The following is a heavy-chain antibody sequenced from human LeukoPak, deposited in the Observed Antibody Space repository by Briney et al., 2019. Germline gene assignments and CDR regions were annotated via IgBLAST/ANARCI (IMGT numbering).Heavy chain of an antibody. V-gene: IGHV4-59*01. J-gene: IGHJ6*02. Sequence: SETLSLTCTISGGSISTYYWSWIRQPPGKGLEWIGSIYYSGNTDNNRTLKSRVTISVDTSKSQFSLKLTSVTAADRAVYYCASGPPNGVWGQGTTVTVSS. CDR3: ASGPPNGV. CDR2: IYYSGNT. CDR1: GGSISTYY. D-gene: IGHD2-8*01.